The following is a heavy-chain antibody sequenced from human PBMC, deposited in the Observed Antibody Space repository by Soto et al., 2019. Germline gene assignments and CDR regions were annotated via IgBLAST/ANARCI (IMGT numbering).Heavy chain of an antibody. CDR3: ARIGPDIVVVPAAIGPYYYYMDV. V-gene: IGHV4-31*03. CDR1: GGSISSGGYY. Sequence: SETLSLTCTVSGGSISSGGYYWSWIRQHPGKGLEWIGYIYYSGSTYYNPSLKSRVTISVDTSKNQFSLKLSSVTAADTAVYYCARIGPDIVVVPAAIGPYYYYMDVWGKGTTVTVSS. CDR2: IYYSGST. J-gene: IGHJ6*03. D-gene: IGHD2-2*01.